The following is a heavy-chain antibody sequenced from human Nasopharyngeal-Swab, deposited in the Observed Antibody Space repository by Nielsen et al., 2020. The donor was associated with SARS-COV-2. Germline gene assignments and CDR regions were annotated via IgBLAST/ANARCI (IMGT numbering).Heavy chain of an antibody. CDR3: AREAYYNAVDY. D-gene: IGHD2-8*01. Sequence: GESLKISCAASGFPFSNHYMTWVRQPPGKGLEWVANIRQDAREQFYVDSVKGRFTISRDDAENSVHLQMNSLRVEDTAVYYCAREAYYNAVDYWGPGTLVTVSS. CDR2: IRQDAREQ. V-gene: IGHV3-7*04. CDR1: GFPFSNHY. J-gene: IGHJ4*02.